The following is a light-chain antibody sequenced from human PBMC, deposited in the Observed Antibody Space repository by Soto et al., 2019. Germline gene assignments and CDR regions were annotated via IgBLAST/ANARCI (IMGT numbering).Light chain of an antibody. CDR2: AAS. Sequence: DIQMTQSPASLSASVGDRVIITCRASQSIRIYLNWYQKKPGNAPKLLLYAASNLQSGVPSRFVGSGSETDFTFTITSLQPEDFATYYCQQSYRTPTFGGGTKVDIK. J-gene: IGKJ4*01. CDR3: QQSYRTPT. CDR1: QSIRIY. V-gene: IGKV1-39*01.